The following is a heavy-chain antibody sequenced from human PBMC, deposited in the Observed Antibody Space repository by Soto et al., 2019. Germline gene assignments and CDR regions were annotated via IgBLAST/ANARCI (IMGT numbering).Heavy chain of an antibody. CDR2: TYYRSKWYN. D-gene: IGHD3-10*01. J-gene: IGHJ3*02. Sequence: PSQTLSLTCAISGDSVSSNSAAWNWIRQSPSRGLEWLGRTYYRSKWYNDYAVSVKSRITINPDTSKNQLSLQLNSVTPEDTAVYYCARVRIGKMVRGVISPDDAFDIWGQGTMVTVSS. CDR3: ARVRIGKMVRGVISPDDAFDI. CDR1: GDSVSSNSAA. V-gene: IGHV6-1*01.